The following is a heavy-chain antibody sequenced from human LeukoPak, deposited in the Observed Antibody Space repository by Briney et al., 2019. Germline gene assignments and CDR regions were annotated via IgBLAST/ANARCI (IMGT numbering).Heavy chain of an antibody. CDR3: VRDRSRFGESD. D-gene: IGHD3-10*01. CDR2: INQDGSEK. Sequence: GGSLRLSCAASGLTFSSYWMSWVRQAPGKGLERVANINQDGSEKYYVDSVKGRFIISRDNAKNSLYLKMNSLRAEDTALYYCVRDRSRFGESDWGQGTLVTVSS. J-gene: IGHJ4*02. CDR1: GLTFSSYW. V-gene: IGHV3-7*01.